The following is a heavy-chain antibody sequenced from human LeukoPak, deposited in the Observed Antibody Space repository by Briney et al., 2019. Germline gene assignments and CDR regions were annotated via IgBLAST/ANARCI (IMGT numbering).Heavy chain of an antibody. CDR3: LRDLNWSLDQ. J-gene: IGHJ4*02. CDR1: GLAFSSHW. Sequence: GGSLRLSCAASGLAFSSHWMHWVRQAPGKGLVWVSRIKSDGITITYADSVKGRFTISRDNAKNTLYLQMNSLRAEDTAVYYCLRDLNWSLDQWGQGTLVTVSS. CDR2: IKSDGITI. D-gene: IGHD1-20*01. V-gene: IGHV3-74*01.